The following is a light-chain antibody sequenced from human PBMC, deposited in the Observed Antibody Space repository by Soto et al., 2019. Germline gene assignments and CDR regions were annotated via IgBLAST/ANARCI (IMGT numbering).Light chain of an antibody. J-gene: IGLJ3*02. V-gene: IGLV6-57*01. Sequence: NFMLTQPHSVLESPGKTVTISCTRSSGSIASNYVQWYQQRPGSSPTTVIYEDNQRPSGVPDRFSGSIDSSSNSASLTISGLKTEDEADYYCQSYDSSNCWVFGGGTKLTVL. CDR2: EDN. CDR3: QSYDSSNCWV. CDR1: SGSIASNY.